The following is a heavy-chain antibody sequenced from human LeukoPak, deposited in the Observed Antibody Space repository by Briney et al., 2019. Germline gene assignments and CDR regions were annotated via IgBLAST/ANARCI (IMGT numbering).Heavy chain of an antibody. V-gene: IGHV3-9*01. CDR2: ISWNSGSI. J-gene: IGHJ4*02. CDR1: GFTFDDYA. D-gene: IGHD6-13*01. CDR3: AGHGEQQLVSHFDY. Sequence: GGSLRLSCAASGFTFDDYAMHWVRQAPGKGLEWVSGISWNSGSIGYADSVKGRFTISRDNSKNTLYLQMNSLRAEDTAVYYCAGHGEQQLVSHFDYWGQGTLVTVSS.